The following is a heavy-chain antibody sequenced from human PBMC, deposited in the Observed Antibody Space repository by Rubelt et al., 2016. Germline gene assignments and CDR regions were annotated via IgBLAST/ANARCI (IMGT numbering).Heavy chain of an antibody. Sequence: QLQLQESGPGLVKPSETLSLTCTVSGGSISSSSYYWGWIRQPPGKGLEWIGSIYYSGSTYYNPSLKSRGTISVDTSKNQFALKLSSVTAADTAVYYCARPGGDYKYYYGMDVWGQGTTVTVSS. D-gene: IGHD4-17*01. V-gene: IGHV4-39*01. CDR2: IYYSGST. CDR3: ARPGGDYKYYYGMDV. CDR1: GGSISSSSYY. J-gene: IGHJ6*02.